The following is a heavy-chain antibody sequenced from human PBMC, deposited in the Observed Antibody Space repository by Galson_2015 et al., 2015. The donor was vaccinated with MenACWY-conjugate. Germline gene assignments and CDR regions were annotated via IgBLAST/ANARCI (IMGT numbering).Heavy chain of an antibody. CDR2: IRNDGGVK. D-gene: IGHD2/OR15-2a*01. CDR3: AKDAVIDSPPADY. V-gene: IGHV3-30*02. J-gene: IGHJ4*02. Sequence: SLRLSCAASGFTFRNYAIHWVRQAPGKGLEWVAFIRNDGGVKYYVDSVKGRFTISRDNSKNTLYLQMNSLSPEDTAIYYCAKDAVIDSPPADYWGQGTLVTVSS. CDR1: GFTFRNYA.